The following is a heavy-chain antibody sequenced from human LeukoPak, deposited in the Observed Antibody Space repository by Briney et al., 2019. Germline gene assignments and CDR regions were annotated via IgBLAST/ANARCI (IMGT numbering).Heavy chain of an antibody. J-gene: IGHJ6*02. CDR1: GYTFTGYY. D-gene: IGHD5-24*01. CDR2: IIPIFGTA. CDR3: ARAGPQGGMATILSYYYYYGMDV. Sequence: VASVKVSCTAPGYTFTGYYVHWVRQAPGQGLEWMGGIIPIFGTANYAQKFQGRVTITADESTSTAYMELSSLRSEDTAVYYCARAGPQGGMATILSYYYYYGMDVWGQGTTVTVSS. V-gene: IGHV1-69*13.